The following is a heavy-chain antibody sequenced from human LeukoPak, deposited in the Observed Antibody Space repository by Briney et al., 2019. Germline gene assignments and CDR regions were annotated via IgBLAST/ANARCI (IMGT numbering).Heavy chain of an antibody. CDR2: IGISSGNT. CDR3: ARDYKYAFDN. D-gene: IGHD5-24*01. Sequence: GGSLRLSCAASGFTFSAYRMNWVRQAPGKGLEWISYIGISSGNTKCAYSVKGRFTISGDKAKNSLYLQMNSLRLEDTAVYYCARDYKYAFDNWGQGTLVTVSS. J-gene: IGHJ4*02. CDR1: GFTFSAYR. V-gene: IGHV3-48*01.